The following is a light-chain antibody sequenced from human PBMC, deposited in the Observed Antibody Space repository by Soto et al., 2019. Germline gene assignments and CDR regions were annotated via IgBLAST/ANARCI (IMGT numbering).Light chain of an antibody. CDR2: AAS. Sequence: AIPMTQSPSSLSASVGDRVTITCRASQDIGNDLAWYQQRPGKAPKLLIYAASNLQSGVPSRFSGSGSATDITPTISSLHPGDLATSYCRQDCNFPLTFGGCTKVEIK. V-gene: IGKV1-6*01. CDR3: RQDCNFPLT. CDR1: QDIGND. J-gene: IGKJ4*02.